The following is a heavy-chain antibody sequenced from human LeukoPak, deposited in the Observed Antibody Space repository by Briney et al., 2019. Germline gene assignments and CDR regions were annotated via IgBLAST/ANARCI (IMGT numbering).Heavy chain of an antibody. J-gene: IGHJ6*02. CDR3: ARQEYSSPGYYYYGMDV. V-gene: IGHV5-51*01. D-gene: IGHD6-6*01. Sequence: GEYLKISCKGSGYSFTSYWIGWVRQMPGKGLEWMGIIYPGDSDTRYSPSFQGQVTISADKSISTAYLQWSSLKASDTAMYYCARQEYSSPGYYYYGMDVWGQGTTVTVSS. CDR1: GYSFTSYW. CDR2: IYPGDSDT.